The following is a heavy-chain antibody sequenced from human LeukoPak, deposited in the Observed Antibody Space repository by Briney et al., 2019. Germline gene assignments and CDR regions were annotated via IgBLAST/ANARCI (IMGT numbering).Heavy chain of an antibody. J-gene: IGHJ4*02. Sequence: GASVKVSCKTSGYSFITYTINWVRQAPGQGLEWMGWINTNTGNPAYAQGFAGRVVFSSDKSISAAYLQISNLKAEDTAVYYCARSSRGVIGLLDYWGQGTLVTVSS. D-gene: IGHD3-10*01. CDR2: INTNTGNP. CDR3: ARSSRGVIGLLDY. CDR1: GYSFITYT. V-gene: IGHV7-4-1*02.